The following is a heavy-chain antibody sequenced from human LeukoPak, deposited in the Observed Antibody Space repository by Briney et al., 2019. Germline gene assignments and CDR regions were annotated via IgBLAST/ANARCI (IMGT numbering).Heavy chain of an antibody. D-gene: IGHD1-14*01. V-gene: IGHV1-69*13. CDR2: IIPIFGTA. CDR3: ARTDPDDY. Sequence: SVKVSCKASGYTFTSYGISWVRQAPGQGLEWMGGIIPIFGTANYAQKFQGRVTITADESTSTAYMELSSLRSEDTAVYYCARTDPDDYWGQGTLVTVSS. CDR1: GYTFTSYG. J-gene: IGHJ4*02.